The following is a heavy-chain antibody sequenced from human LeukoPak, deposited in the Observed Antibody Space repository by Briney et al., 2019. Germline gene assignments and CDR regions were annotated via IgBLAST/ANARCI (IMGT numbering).Heavy chain of an antibody. J-gene: IGHJ5*02. V-gene: IGHV4-34*01. D-gene: IGHD2-15*01. Sequence: SETLSLTCAVYGGSFSGYYWSWIRQPPGKGLEWIGEINHSGSTNYNPSPKSRVTISVDTSKNQFSLKLSSVPAADTAVYYCARGLGDCSGGSCYSILGNWFDPWGQGTLVTVSS. CDR3: ARGLGDCSGGSCYSILGNWFDP. CDR1: GGSFSGYY. CDR2: INHSGST.